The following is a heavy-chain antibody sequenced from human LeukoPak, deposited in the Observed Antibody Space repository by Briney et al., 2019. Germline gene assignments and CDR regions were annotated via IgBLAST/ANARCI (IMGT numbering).Heavy chain of an antibody. CDR1: GDTLSGLT. CDR2: FDPGAGEI. J-gene: IGHJ4*02. D-gene: IGHD3-10*01. V-gene: IGHV1-24*01. CDR3: AAGGIYSLLDY. Sequence: GSVKVSCKVSGDTLSGLTMHWVRQAPGKGVEGMGGFDPGAGEILYAQQFQGRVTMTEETSTDTAYMELTSLRSEDSGVYFCAAGGIYSLLDYWGQGTLVTVSS.